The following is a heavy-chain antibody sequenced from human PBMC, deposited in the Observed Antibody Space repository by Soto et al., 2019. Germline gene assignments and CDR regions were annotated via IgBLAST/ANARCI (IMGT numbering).Heavy chain of an antibody. D-gene: IGHD6-13*01. CDR1: GYTFTSYY. V-gene: IGHV1-46*01. CDR2: INPSGGST. Sequence: QVQLVQSGAEVKKPGASVKVSCKASGYTFTSYYMHWVRQAPGQGLEWMGIINPSGGSTSYAQKFKGRVTMTRDTSTSTVYMELSSLRSEDTAVYYCARDRAAAAGTVRLSTQNYYYYGMDVWGQGTTVTVSS. J-gene: IGHJ6*02. CDR3: ARDRAAAAGTVRLSTQNYYYYGMDV.